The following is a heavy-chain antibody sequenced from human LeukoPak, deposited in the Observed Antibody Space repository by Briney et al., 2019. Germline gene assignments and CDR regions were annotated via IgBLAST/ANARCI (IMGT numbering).Heavy chain of an antibody. D-gene: IGHD6-19*01. J-gene: IGHJ4*02. CDR2: IIPIFGTA. CDR1: GGTFSSYA. CDR3: ASRYSSGWYEDY. V-gene: IGHV1-69*05. Sequence: ASVKVSCKASGGTFSSYAISWVRQAPGQGLEWMGRIIPIFGTANYAQKFQGRVTITTDESTSTAYMELSSLRSEDTAVYYCASRYSSGWYEDYWGQGTLVTVSS.